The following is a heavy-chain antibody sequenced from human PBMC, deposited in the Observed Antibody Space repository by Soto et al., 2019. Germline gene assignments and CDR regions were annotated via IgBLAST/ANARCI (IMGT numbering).Heavy chain of an antibody. J-gene: IGHJ6*03. CDR1: GGSISSYC. CDR2: IYYSGST. D-gene: IGHD5-18*01. CDR3: ARPYRGYSYGTNYYYYYMDV. V-gene: IGHV4-59*08. Sequence: PSETLSLTCTVSGGSISSYCWSWIRQPPGKGLEWIGYIYYSGSTNYNPSLKSRVTISVDTSKNQFSLKLSSVTAADTAVYYCARPYRGYSYGTNYYYYYMDVWGKGTTVTVSS.